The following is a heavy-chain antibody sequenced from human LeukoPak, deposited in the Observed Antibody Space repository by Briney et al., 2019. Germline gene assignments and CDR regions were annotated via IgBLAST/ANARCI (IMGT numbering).Heavy chain of an antibody. Sequence: KTGGSLRLSCAASGFTFSDYYMSWIRQAPGKGLEWVSYISSSGSTIYYADSVKGRFTISRDNSKNTLYLQMNSLRAEDTAVYYCAKAEMATITGYWGQGTLVTVSS. J-gene: IGHJ4*02. CDR2: ISSSGSTI. CDR3: AKAEMATITGY. D-gene: IGHD5-24*01. CDR1: GFTFSDYY. V-gene: IGHV3-11*01.